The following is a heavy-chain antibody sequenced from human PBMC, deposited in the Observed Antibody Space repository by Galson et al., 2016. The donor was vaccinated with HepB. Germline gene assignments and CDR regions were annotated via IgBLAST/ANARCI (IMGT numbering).Heavy chain of an antibody. Sequence: SLRLSCAASVFTVSSNYTSWVRQAPGKGLEWVSVLYIDGRTYYADSVKGRFTTSRDDSKNTLYLQMNSLRAEDTAVYYCATLSYSISYRYWFDPWGQGTLVTVSS. V-gene: IGHV3-53*01. J-gene: IGHJ5*02. D-gene: IGHD3-3*02. CDR2: LYIDGRT. CDR3: ATLSYSISYRYWFDP. CDR1: VFTVSSNY.